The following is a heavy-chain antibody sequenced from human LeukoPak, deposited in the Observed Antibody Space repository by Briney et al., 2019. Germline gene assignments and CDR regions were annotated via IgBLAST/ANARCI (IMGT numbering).Heavy chain of an antibody. CDR3: AKSGLNRFDY. V-gene: IGHV3-23*01. Sequence: PGGSLTLSCVASGFTFSNYAMSWVRQAPGKGLEYVSPISASGLSTYYTDSVRGRFTNSRDNSKNTLYLQVNSLRAEDTAVYYCAKSGLNRFDYWGQGTLVTVSS. J-gene: IGHJ4*02. D-gene: IGHD2-15*01. CDR2: ISASGLST. CDR1: GFTFSNYA.